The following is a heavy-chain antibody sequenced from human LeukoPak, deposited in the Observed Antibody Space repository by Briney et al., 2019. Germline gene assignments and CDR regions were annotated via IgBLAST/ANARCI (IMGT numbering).Heavy chain of an antibody. J-gene: IGHJ3*02. CDR3: AREKGGFDI. CDR1: GFTFSAYT. CDR2: ISNNGGST. Sequence: RGSLRLSCAASGFTFSAYTMQWVRQAPGKRLEYVSAISNNGGSTYYANSVKGRFTISRDNSKNTLYLQMGSLRAEDMAVYYCAREKGGFDIWGQGTMVTVSS. V-gene: IGHV3-64*01. D-gene: IGHD2-15*01.